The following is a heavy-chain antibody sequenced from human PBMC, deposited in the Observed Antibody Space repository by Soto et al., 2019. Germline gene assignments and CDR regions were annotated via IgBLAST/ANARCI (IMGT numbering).Heavy chain of an antibody. CDR2: MTDDRPEI. Sequence: ESGGGVVQPGRSLKLSCVASGLPFRNYAFHWVRQAPGKGLEWLAVMTDDRPEIYYADSVQGRFTISRDNSKNTLYLQMNSLRSEDTAVYYCSRQNTLGAATYFDYWGQGTLVTVSS. CDR1: GLPFRNYA. J-gene: IGHJ4*02. CDR3: SRQNTLGAATYFDY. V-gene: IGHV3-30-3*01. D-gene: IGHD1-26*01.